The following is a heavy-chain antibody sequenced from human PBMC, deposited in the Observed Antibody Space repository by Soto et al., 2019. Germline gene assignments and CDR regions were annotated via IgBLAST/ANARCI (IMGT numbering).Heavy chain of an antibody. CDR1: GGSVSSSSYY. J-gene: IGHJ6*02. CDR3: ARVGYCSSTSCYMGVLYYGMDV. Sequence: PSEPLSLTCTVSGGSVSSSSYYWGWIRQPPVKGLELGGSIYYSGSTYYNPSLKSRVTISVDTSKNQFSLKLSSVTAADTAVYYCARVGYCSSTSCYMGVLYYGMDVWGQGTTVTVSS. D-gene: IGHD2-2*01. CDR2: IYYSGST. V-gene: IGHV4-39*01.